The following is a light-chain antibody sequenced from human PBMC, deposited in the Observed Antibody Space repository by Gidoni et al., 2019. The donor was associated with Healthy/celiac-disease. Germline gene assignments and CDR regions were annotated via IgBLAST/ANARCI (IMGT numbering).Light chain of an antibody. CDR1: NIGSKS. Sequence: SYVLTQPPSVSVAPGQTARMTCGGNNIGSKSVHWYQQKPGQAPVLVVYDDSARPPGIPERFSGSNSGNTATLTISRVEAGDEADYYCQVWDSSSDHVVFGGGTKLTVL. CDR3: QVWDSSSDHVV. V-gene: IGLV3-21*02. CDR2: DDS. J-gene: IGLJ2*01.